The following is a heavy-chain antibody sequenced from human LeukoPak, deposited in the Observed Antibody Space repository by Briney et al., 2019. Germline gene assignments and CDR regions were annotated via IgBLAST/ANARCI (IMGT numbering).Heavy chain of an antibody. V-gene: IGHV3-48*02. CDR1: GFTFGSYS. D-gene: IGHD5-18*01. J-gene: IGHJ4*02. CDR2: ISSSGSTI. Sequence: GGSLRLSCAASGFTFGSYSMNWVRQAPGRGLEWVSYISSSGSTIYYADSVKGRFTISRDNAKNSLYLQMNSLRDEDTALYYCAREGPGDWTYGYDWGQGTLVTVSS. CDR3: AREGPGDWTYGYD.